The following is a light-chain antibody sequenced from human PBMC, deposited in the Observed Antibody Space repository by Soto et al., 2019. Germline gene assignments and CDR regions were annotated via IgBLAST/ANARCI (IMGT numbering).Light chain of an antibody. CDR2: AAS. CDR1: HSVSSS. CDR3: QNYNTWPWT. V-gene: IGKV3-15*01. Sequence: VMAQSPATLSVSPGDRATPSCRASHSVSSSLAWYQQKTGQAPRLLISAASTRAAGIPDRLSGSGSGTELTLTISRLQSEDFAVYYCQNYNTWPWTCGQGTKVDIK. J-gene: IGKJ1*01.